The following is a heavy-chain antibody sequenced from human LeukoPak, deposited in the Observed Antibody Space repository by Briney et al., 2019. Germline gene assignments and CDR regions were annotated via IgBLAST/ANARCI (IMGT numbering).Heavy chain of an antibody. J-gene: IGHJ4*02. D-gene: IGHD6-19*01. Sequence: GGSLRLSCAASGFTFSSYAMHWVRQAPGKGLEWVAVISYDGSNKHYADSVKGRFTISRDNSKNTLYLQMNSLRAEDTAVYYCGRDGSGYSSGWYYFDYWGQGTLVTVSS. CDR2: ISYDGSNK. CDR3: GRDGSGYSSGWYYFDY. V-gene: IGHV3-30-3*01. CDR1: GFTFSSYA.